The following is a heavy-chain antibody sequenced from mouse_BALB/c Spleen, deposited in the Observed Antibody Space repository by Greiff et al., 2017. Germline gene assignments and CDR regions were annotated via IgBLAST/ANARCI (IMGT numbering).Heavy chain of an antibody. CDR2: INPYNDGT. CDR3: ARPRITTVVPYAMDY. Sequence: EVKLQQSGPELVKPGASVKMSCKASGYTFTSYVMHWVKQKPGQGLEWIGYINPYNDGTKYNEKFKGKATLTSDKSSSTAYMELSSLTSEDSAVYYCARPRITTVVPYAMDYWGQGTSVTVSS. CDR1: GYTFTSYV. V-gene: IGHV1-14*01. J-gene: IGHJ4*01. D-gene: IGHD1-1*01.